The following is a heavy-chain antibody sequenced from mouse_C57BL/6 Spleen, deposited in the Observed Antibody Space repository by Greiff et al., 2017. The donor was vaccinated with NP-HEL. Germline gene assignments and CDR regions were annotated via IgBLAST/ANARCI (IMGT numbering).Heavy chain of an antibody. CDR1: GYTFTDYE. CDR2: IDPETGGT. J-gene: IGHJ1*03. D-gene: IGHD2-3*01. CDR3: TRPYDGYYGYFDV. V-gene: IGHV1-15*01. Sequence: QVQLQQSGAELVRPGASVTLSCKASGYTFTDYEMHWVKQTPVHGLEWIGAIDPETGGTAYNQKFKGKAILTADKSSSTAYMELRSLTSEDSAVYSCTRPYDGYYGYFDVWGTGTTVTVSS.